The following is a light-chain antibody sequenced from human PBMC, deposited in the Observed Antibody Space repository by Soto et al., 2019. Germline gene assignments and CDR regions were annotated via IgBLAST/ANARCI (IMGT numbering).Light chain of an antibody. V-gene: IGLV2-14*03. Sequence: QSVLTQPASVSGSPGQSISISCTGTSSDVGAYDFVSWYQQHPDKAPKLLIYEVSNRPSGVSDRFSGSKSVNTATLNISGLQAEDEADYYCSSHTTSNTRVFGTGTKVTVL. J-gene: IGLJ1*01. CDR2: EVS. CDR3: SSHTTSNTRV. CDR1: SSDVGAYDF.